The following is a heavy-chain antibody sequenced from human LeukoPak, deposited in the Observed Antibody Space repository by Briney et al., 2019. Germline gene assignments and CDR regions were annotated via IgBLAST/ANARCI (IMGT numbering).Heavy chain of an antibody. J-gene: IGHJ4*02. CDR1: GGSFSGYY. V-gene: IGHV4-34*01. D-gene: IGHD3-9*01. Sequence: PSETLSLTCAVYGGSFSGYYWSWIRQPPGKGLEWIGEINHSGSTNYNPSLKSRVTTSVDTSKNQFSLKLSSVTAADTAVYYCARELYYDILTGYPGPHYFDYWGQGTLVTASS. CDR3: ARELYYDILTGYPGPHYFDY. CDR2: INHSGST.